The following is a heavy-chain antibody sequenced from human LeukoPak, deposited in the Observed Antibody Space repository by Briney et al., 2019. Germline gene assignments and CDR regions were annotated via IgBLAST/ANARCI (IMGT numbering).Heavy chain of an antibody. V-gene: IGHV4-38-2*02. CDR1: GYSISSGYY. J-gene: IGHJ5*02. D-gene: IGHD6-13*01. Sequence: SETLSLTCTVSGYSISSGYYWGWIRQPPGKGLEWIGSIYHSGSTYYNPSLKSRVTISVDTSKNQFSLKLSSVTAADTAVYYCARGVAAAGPPPNWFDPWGQGTLVTVSS. CDR3: ARGVAAAGPPPNWFDP. CDR2: IYHSGST.